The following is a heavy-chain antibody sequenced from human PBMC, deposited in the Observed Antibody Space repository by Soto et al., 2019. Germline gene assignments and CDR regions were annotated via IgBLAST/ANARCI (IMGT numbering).Heavy chain of an antibody. CDR3: ARGRAAAARRDYYYYGMDV. CDR1: GGTFSSYA. J-gene: IGHJ6*02. CDR2: IIPIFGTA. Sequence: GASVKVSCKASGGTFSSYAISWVRQAPGQGLEWMGGIIPIFGTANYAQKFQGRVTITADESTSTAYMELSSLRSEDTAVYYCARGRAAAARRDYYYYGMDVWGQGTTVTVSS. V-gene: IGHV1-69*13. D-gene: IGHD6-13*01.